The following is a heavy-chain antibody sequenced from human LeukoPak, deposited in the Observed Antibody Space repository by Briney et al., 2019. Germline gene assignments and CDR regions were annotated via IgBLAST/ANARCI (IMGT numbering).Heavy chain of an antibody. Sequence: ASVKVSCKASGGTFSSYAISWVRQAPGQGLEWMGGIIPIFGTANHAQKFQGRVTITTDESTSTAYMGLSSLRSEDTAVYYCARGAAAAAGPGYYYYMDVWGKGTTVTVSS. CDR2: IIPIFGTA. CDR3: ARGAAAAAGPGYYYYMDV. J-gene: IGHJ6*03. V-gene: IGHV1-69*05. CDR1: GGTFSSYA. D-gene: IGHD6-13*01.